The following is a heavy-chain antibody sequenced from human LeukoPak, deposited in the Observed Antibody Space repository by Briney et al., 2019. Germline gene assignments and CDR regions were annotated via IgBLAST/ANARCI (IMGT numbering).Heavy chain of an antibody. D-gene: IGHD2-2*01. J-gene: IGHJ6*03. Sequence: PSETLSLTCTVSGYSISSGYYWGWIRQPPGKGLGWIGSIYHSGSTYYNASLKSRVTISVDTSKRHFSLKLSSVTAADSAVYYCARIVVRYYMDVWGKGTTVTVSS. CDR3: ARIVVRYYMDV. V-gene: IGHV4-38-2*02. CDR1: GYSISSGYY. CDR2: IYHSGST.